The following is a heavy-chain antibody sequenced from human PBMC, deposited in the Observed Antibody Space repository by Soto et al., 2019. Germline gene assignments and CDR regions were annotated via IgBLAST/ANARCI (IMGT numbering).Heavy chain of an antibody. CDR1: GYTFTYRY. CDR2: ITPFNGNT. V-gene: IGHV1-45*02. Sequence: SVKVSCKASGYTFTYRYLHWVRQAPGQALEWMGLITPFNGNTNYAQKFHDRVTITMDRSMSTAYMVLSSLRSDDTAMYYCAMALGYYYNGMDVWGQGTTGTVSS. CDR3: AMALGYYYNGMDV. D-gene: IGHD7-27*01. J-gene: IGHJ6*02.